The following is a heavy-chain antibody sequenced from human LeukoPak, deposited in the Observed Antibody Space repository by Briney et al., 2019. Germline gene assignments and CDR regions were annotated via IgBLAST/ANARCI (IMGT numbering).Heavy chain of an antibody. CDR1: GFTVSSNY. CDR3: AKDGSGPYSAATQDYYFDY. D-gene: IGHD2-15*01. Sequence: GGSLRLSCAASGFTVSSNYMSWVRQAPGKGLEGVSVIYSGGSTYYADSVKGRFTISRDNSKNTLYLQMNSLRAEDTAVYYCAKDGSGPYSAATQDYYFDYWGQGTLVTVSS. V-gene: IGHV3-66*01. CDR2: IYSGGST. J-gene: IGHJ4*02.